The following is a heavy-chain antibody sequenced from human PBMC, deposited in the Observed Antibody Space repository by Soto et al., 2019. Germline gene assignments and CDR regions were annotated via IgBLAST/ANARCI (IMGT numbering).Heavy chain of an antibody. D-gene: IGHD4-17*01. V-gene: IGHV4-39*01. CDR1: GGSISSSSYY. J-gene: IGHJ6*03. Sequence: SETLSLTCTVSGGSISSSSYYWGWIRQPPGKGLEWIGSIYYSGSTYYNPSLKSRVTISVDTSKNQFSLKLSSVTAADTAVYYCASSVTLKYYYYMDVWGKGTTVTVSS. CDR2: IYYSGST. CDR3: ASSVTLKYYYYMDV.